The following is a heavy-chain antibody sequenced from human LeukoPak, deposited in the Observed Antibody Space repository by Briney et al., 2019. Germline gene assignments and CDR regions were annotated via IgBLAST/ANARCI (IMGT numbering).Heavy chain of an antibody. J-gene: IGHJ4*02. Sequence: ASVKVSCKASGYTFTSDGISWVRQAPGQGREWMGWISAYNGNTNYAQKLQGRVTMTTDTSTSTAYMELRSLRSDDTAVYYCARDYDFWSGYSNSDYWGQGALVTVSS. CDR3: ARDYDFWSGYSNSDY. D-gene: IGHD3-3*01. CDR1: GYTFTSDG. V-gene: IGHV1-18*01. CDR2: ISAYNGNT.